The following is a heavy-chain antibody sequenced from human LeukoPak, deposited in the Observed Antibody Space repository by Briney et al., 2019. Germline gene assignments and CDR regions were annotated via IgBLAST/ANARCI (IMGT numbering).Heavy chain of an antibody. V-gene: IGHV4-59*08. CDR1: GGSISSYY. Sequence: SGTLSLTCTVSGGSISSYYWSWIRQPPGKGLEWIGYIYYSGSTNYNPSLKSRVTISVDTSKNQFSLKLSFVTAADTAVYYCARQGGGFWYFDLWGRGTLVTVSS. CDR3: ARQGGGFWYFDL. D-gene: IGHD6-25*01. CDR2: IYYSGST. J-gene: IGHJ2*01.